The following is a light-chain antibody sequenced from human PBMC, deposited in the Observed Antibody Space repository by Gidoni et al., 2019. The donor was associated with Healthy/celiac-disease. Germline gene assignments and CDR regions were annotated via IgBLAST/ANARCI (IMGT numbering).Light chain of an antibody. Sequence: PSASGTPGQRVTISCSGSSSNIGSNYVYWYQQLPGTAPKLLIYRNNQRPSGVPDRFSGSKSGTSASLAISGLRSEDEADYYCAAWDDSLSGPNWVFGGGTKLTVL. CDR1: SSNIGSNY. CDR2: RNN. CDR3: AAWDDSLSGPNWV. V-gene: IGLV1-47*01. J-gene: IGLJ3*02.